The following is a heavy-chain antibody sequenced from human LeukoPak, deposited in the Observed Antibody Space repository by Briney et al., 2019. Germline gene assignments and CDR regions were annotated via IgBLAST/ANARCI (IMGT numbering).Heavy chain of an antibody. CDR1: GGSVSSKTYY. CDR3: AKDWELGS. J-gene: IGHJ5*02. D-gene: IGHD1-26*01. V-gene: IGHV4-61*01. CDR2: IYIRGST. Sequence: SETLSLTCTASGGSVSSKTYYWGWIRQPPGKGLEWIGNIYIRGSTNYNPSLESRVTISLDTSEDQFSLKLTSVTAADTAFYYCAKDWELGSWGQGTLVTVSS.